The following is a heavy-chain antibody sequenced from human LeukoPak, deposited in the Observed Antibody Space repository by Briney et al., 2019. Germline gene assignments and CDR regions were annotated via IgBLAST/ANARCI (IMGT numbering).Heavy chain of an antibody. D-gene: IGHD2-15*01. CDR3: ARQVDYYYYMDV. J-gene: IGHJ6*03. CDR2: IYYSGSS. CDR1: GGSISRSSYY. Sequence: PSETLSLTCTVSGGSISRSSYYWGWIRQPPGKGLEWIGNIYYSGSSSYNPSLTSRLTISVDTSKNHFSLKLTSVTAADTAVYYCARQVDYYYYMDVWGKGTTVTVSS. V-gene: IGHV4-39*01.